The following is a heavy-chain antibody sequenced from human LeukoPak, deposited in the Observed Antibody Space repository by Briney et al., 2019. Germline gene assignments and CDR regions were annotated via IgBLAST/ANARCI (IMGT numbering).Heavy chain of an antibody. J-gene: IGHJ4*02. D-gene: IGHD6-13*01. CDR3: ARGGGIAAAGTFDY. CDR1: GFTFSSYE. Sequence: GGSLRLSCAASGFTFSSYEMNWVRQAPGKGLEWVSYISSSGSTIYYADSVKGRFTISRDNAKNSLYLQMNSLRAEDTAVYYCARGGGIAAAGTFDYWGQGTLVTVSS. CDR2: ISSSGSTI. V-gene: IGHV3-48*03.